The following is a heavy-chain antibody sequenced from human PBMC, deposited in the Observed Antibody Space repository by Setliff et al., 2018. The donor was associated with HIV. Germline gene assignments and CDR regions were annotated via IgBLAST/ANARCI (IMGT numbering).Heavy chain of an antibody. V-gene: IGHV3-53*01. CDR1: GFRVTDTY. D-gene: IGHD5-18*01. CDR2: IYKAGKT. J-gene: IGHJ4*02. Sequence: GESLRLSCEASGFRVTDTYMAWVRQAPGKGLEWVTLIYKAGKTYYADFVKGRFTIAREDTKKTVSLQMTNLEPGDTAMYYCAKGGYGGAYYVAGYWGQGTKVTVLL. CDR3: AKGGYGGAYYVAGY.